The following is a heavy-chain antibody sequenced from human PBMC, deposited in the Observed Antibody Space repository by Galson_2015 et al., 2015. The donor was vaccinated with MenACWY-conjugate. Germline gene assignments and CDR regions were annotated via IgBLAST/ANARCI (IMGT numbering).Heavy chain of an antibody. V-gene: IGHV3-74*01. CDR1: GFTFSSYW. Sequence: SLRLSCAASGFTFSSYWMYWVRQAPGKGLVWVAHINRDGSSTNYADSVKGRFTISRDNAKNMLYLQMNSLRAEDTAVYYCARDPERGDGYVLDYWGQGTLVTVSS. CDR3: ARDPERGDGYVLDY. D-gene: IGHD5-24*01. CDR2: INRDGSST. J-gene: IGHJ4*02.